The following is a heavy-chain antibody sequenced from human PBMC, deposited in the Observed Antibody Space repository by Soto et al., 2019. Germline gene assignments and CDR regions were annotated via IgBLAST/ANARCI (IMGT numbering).Heavy chain of an antibody. Sequence: ESGGGVVQPGRSLRLSCAASGFTFSSYGMHWVRQAPGKGLEWVAVISYDGSNKYYADSVKGRFTISRDNSKNTLYLQMNSLRAEDTAVYYCAKDRDSSGWDYYYGMDVWGQGTTVTVSS. V-gene: IGHV3-30*18. CDR3: AKDRDSSGWDYYYGMDV. J-gene: IGHJ6*02. D-gene: IGHD6-19*01. CDR1: GFTFSSYG. CDR2: ISYDGSNK.